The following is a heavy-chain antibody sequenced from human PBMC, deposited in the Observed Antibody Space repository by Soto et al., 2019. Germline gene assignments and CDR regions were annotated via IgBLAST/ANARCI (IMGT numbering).Heavy chain of an antibody. Sequence: PGGSLRLSCTASGFIFDSYAMSWVRQAPGKGLECISTISGSGHNTYYADSVKGRFTISRDSCKDTVYLQMNNLRADDTAVYFCGGGPDYRNNYYYGMDVWGQGTTVTVSS. CDR3: GGGPDYRNNYYYGMDV. V-gene: IGHV3-23*01. CDR1: GFIFDSYA. D-gene: IGHD3-10*01. J-gene: IGHJ6*02. CDR2: ISGSGHNT.